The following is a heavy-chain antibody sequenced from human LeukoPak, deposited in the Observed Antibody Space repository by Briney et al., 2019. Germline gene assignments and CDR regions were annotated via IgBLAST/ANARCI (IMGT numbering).Heavy chain of an antibody. CDR3: ARGFRDTAMFLDY. Sequence: GGSLRLSCAASGFTFSSYEMNWVRQAPGEGLEWISAISGSSSNVYYAASVRGRFTISRDNAENSLYLQLNTMRAEDTAVYYCARGFRDTAMFLDYWGQGTLVTVSS. J-gene: IGHJ4*02. D-gene: IGHD5-18*01. CDR1: GFTFSSYE. CDR2: ISGSSSNV. V-gene: IGHV3-48*03.